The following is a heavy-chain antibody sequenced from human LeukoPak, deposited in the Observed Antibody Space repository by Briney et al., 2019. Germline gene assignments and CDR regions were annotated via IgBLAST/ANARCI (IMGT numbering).Heavy chain of an antibody. D-gene: IGHD2-15*01. V-gene: IGHV3-7*01. CDR3: ARDDSYCSGGSCYQDGDNFDY. CDR1: GFTFSSYW. Sequence: GGSLRLSCAASGFTFSSYWMSWVRQAPGKGLEWVANIKQDGSEKYYVDSVKGRFTISRGNAKNSLYLQMNSRRAEDTAVYYCARDDSYCSGGSCYQDGDNFDYWGQGTLVTVSS. J-gene: IGHJ4*02. CDR2: IKQDGSEK.